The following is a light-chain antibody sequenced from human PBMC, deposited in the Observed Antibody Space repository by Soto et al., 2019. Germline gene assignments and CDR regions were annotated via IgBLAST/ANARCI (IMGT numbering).Light chain of an antibody. Sequence: DILMTQSPTSLSAFVGDRVTITCRASQGISNYLAWYQQKPGKVPELLIYAASTLQSGVPFRFSGSRSGTDFTLTISSLQPEDVATYYCQKYYSAPWTFGQGTKVDIK. CDR2: AAS. CDR1: QGISNY. J-gene: IGKJ1*01. V-gene: IGKV1-27*01. CDR3: QKYYSAPWT.